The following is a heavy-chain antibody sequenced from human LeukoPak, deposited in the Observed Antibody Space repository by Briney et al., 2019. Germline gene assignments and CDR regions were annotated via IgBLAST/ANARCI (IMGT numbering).Heavy chain of an antibody. D-gene: IGHD6-19*01. CDR2: IRPSGDNT. J-gene: IGHJ5*02. CDR1: GCTFSSYD. Sequence: TWGSLRLSCAASGCTFSSYDMTWVRQAPGRGLEWVAAIRPSGDNTYYGDSVTDRFTIPRDNSKSTVSLQMTNMRVDDTAVYYCAPAAGWHWFDPWGQGTLVTVSS. CDR3: APAAGWHWFDP. V-gene: IGHV3-23*01.